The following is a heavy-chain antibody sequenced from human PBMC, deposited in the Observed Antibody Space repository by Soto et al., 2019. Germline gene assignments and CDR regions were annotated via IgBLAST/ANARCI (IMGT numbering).Heavy chain of an antibody. CDR2: ISGSGTNT. J-gene: IGHJ4*02. V-gene: IGHV3-23*01. CDR1: GFTFSNFG. Sequence: GESLKISCAASGFTFSNFGMTWVRQAPGEGLEWVSGISGSGTNTYYAESVKGRFTVSRDNSKDTLFLHIASLKADDTAVYYCAKDEEWPPWRGYFGSWGQGTLVTVSS. CDR3: AKDEEWPPWRGYFGS. D-gene: IGHD3-3*01.